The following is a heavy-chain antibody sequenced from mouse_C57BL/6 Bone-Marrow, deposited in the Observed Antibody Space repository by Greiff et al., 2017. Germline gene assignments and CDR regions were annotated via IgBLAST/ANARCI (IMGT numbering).Heavy chain of an antibody. J-gene: IGHJ1*03. CDR1: GFTFSSYA. D-gene: IGHD2-5*01. CDR2: ISDGGSYT. Sequence: EVKLVESGGGLVKPGGSLKLSCAASGFTFSSYAMSWVRQTPEKRLEWVATISDGGSYTYYPDNVKGRFTISRDNAKNNLYLQMSHLKSEDTAMYYCARTVTTWYFDVWGTGTTVTVSS. CDR3: ARTVTTWYFDV. V-gene: IGHV5-4*03.